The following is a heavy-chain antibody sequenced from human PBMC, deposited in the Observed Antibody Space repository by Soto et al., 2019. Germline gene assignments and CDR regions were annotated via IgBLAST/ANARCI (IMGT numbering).Heavy chain of an antibody. Sequence: TLSLTCTVSGGSISSGDYYWSWIRQPPGKGLEWIGYIYYSGSTYYNPSLKSRVTISVDTSKNQFSLKLSSVTAADTAVYYCARVSPKVRDGYNRAFDYWGQGTLVTVSS. V-gene: IGHV4-30-4*01. CDR1: GGSISSGDYY. CDR2: IYYSGST. CDR3: ARVSPKVRDGYNRAFDY. D-gene: IGHD5-12*01. J-gene: IGHJ4*02.